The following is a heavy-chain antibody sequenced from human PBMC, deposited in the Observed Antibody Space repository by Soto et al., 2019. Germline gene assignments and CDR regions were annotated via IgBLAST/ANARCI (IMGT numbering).Heavy chain of an antibody. J-gene: IGHJ3*02. V-gene: IGHV3-30-3*01. CDR1: GFTFSSYA. Sequence: GGSLRLSCAASGFTFSSYAMHWVREAPGKGLEWAAVISYDGSDKYYADSVKGRFTISKDNSKTTLYLEMNSLRAEDTAVYYCARYSVVVTATYAFDIWGEGKMVTVS. CDR2: ISYDGSDK. D-gene: IGHD2-21*02. CDR3: ARYSVVVTATYAFDI.